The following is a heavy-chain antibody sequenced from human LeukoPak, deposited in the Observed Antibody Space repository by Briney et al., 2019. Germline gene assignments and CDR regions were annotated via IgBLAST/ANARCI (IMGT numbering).Heavy chain of an antibody. J-gene: IGHJ4*02. CDR3: ARDYSGGGYDFDY. CDR1: GFTFSTYE. D-gene: IGHD3-10*01. CDR2: ISSSGRTI. Sequence: PGGSLRLSCAASGFTFSTYEMNWVRQAPGKGLEWVSYISSSGRTIYYSDSVKGRFTISRDNAKNSLYLQMNSLRAEDTAVYYCARDYSGGGYDFDYWGQGTLVTASS. V-gene: IGHV3-48*03.